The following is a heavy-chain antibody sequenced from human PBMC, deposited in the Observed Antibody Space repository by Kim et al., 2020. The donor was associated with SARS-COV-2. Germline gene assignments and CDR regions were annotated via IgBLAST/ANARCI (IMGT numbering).Heavy chain of an antibody. CDR2: ISWNSGSI. Sequence: GGSLRLSCAASGFTFDDYAMHWVRQAPGKGLEWVSGISWNSGSIGYADSVKGRFTISRDNAKNSLYLQMNSLRAEDTALYYCSKGGDYDGAFDIWGQGTMVTVSS. D-gene: IGHD3-22*01. CDR3: SKGGDYDGAFDI. CDR1: GFTFDDYA. J-gene: IGHJ3*02. V-gene: IGHV3-9*01.